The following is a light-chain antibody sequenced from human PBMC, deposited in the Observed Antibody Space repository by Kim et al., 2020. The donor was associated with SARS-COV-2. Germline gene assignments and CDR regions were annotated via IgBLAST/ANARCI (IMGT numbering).Light chain of an antibody. V-gene: IGKV3-11*01. CDR2: DAS. CDR1: QSVSSY. J-gene: IGKJ2*01. CDR3: QQRSNWPPRYT. Sequence: EIVLTQSPATLSSSPGERATLSCRASQSVSSYLAWYQQKPGQAPRLLIYDASNRATGIPARFSGSGSGTDFTLTISSLEPEDFAVYYCQQRSNWPPRYTFGQGTKLEI.